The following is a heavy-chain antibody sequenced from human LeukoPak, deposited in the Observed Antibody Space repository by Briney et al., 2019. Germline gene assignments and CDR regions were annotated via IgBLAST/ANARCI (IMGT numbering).Heavy chain of an antibody. Sequence: GGSLRLSCAPSGFTFSDYYMTWIRQAPGKGLEWVSYISSSGSTIYYADSVKGRFTISRDNAKNSLYLQMNSLRAEDTAVYYCARVDDYYDSSGYLDYWGQGTLVTVSS. CDR2: ISSSGSTI. J-gene: IGHJ4*02. CDR1: GFTFSDYY. V-gene: IGHV3-11*04. CDR3: ARVDDYYDSSGYLDY. D-gene: IGHD3-22*01.